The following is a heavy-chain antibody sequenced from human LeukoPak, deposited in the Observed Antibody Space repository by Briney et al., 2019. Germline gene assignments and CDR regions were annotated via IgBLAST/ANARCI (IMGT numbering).Heavy chain of an antibody. Sequence: ASVKVSCKASGYTFTSYDINWVRQATGQGLEWMGWMNPNSGNTGYAQKFQGRVTMTRNTSISTAYMELSRLRSDDTAVYYCARERYDSSGYTPDYWGQGTLVTVSS. J-gene: IGHJ4*02. V-gene: IGHV1-8*01. CDR1: GYTFTSYD. CDR2: MNPNSGNT. CDR3: ARERYDSSGYTPDY. D-gene: IGHD3-22*01.